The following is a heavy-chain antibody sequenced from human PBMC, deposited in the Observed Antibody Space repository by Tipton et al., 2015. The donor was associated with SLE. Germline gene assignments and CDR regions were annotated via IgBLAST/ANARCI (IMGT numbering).Heavy chain of an antibody. Sequence: TLSFTCAVSGYSISSGYYWGWIRQPPGKGLEWIGSIYHSGSTYYNPSLKSRVTISVDTSKNQFSLKLSSVTAADTAVYYCARGEKEFGEYYCDYWGQGTLVTVSS. CDR1: GYSISSGYY. CDR2: IYHSGST. J-gene: IGHJ4*02. D-gene: IGHD3-10*01. V-gene: IGHV4-38-2*01. CDR3: ARGEKEFGEYYCDY.